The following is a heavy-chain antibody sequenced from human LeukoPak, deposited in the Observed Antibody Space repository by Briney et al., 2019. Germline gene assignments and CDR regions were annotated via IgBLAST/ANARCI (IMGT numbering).Heavy chain of an antibody. V-gene: IGHV3-66*01. D-gene: IGHD4-11*01. Sequence: PGGSLRLSCAASGFTVSSNYMSWVRQAPGQGLEWVSVIFGGGSASYADSVKGRFTISRDNSKNTVYLQMNSLRVEDTAVYYCASRSNDYSSGYFDLWGRGTLVTVSS. CDR1: GFTVSSNY. J-gene: IGHJ2*01. CDR3: ASRSNDYSSGYFDL. CDR2: IFGGGSA.